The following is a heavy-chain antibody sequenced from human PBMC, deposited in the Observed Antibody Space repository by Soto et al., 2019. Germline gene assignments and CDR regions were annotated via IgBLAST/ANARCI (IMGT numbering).Heavy chain of an antibody. V-gene: IGHV3-30*03. CDR1: SFTFTSYD. J-gene: IGHJ4*02. Sequence: QVQLVESGGGVVQPGRSLRLSCAASSFTFTSYDLHWVRQAPGKGLEWVAFISSDGTKKYYADSVKGRFTISRDKSKNTLSMQMKRLRPEDTAVYHCAIDPYGESFFWGQGTLLTVPS. CDR2: ISSDGTKK. D-gene: IGHD4-17*01. CDR3: AIDPYGESFF.